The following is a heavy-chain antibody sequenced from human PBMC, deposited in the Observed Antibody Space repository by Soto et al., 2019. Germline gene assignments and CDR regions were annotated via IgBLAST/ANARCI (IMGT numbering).Heavy chain of an antibody. J-gene: IGHJ6*02. V-gene: IGHV4-59*01. D-gene: IGHD1-26*01. CDR1: GGSISSYY. CDR3: ARALPPPVMDV. Sequence: PSETLSLTCTVSGGSISSYYWSWIRQPPGKGLEWIGYIYYSGSTDYNPSLKSRVTISVDTSKNQFSLKLSSVTAADTAVYYCARALPPPVMDVWGQGTTVNVSS. CDR2: IYYSGST.